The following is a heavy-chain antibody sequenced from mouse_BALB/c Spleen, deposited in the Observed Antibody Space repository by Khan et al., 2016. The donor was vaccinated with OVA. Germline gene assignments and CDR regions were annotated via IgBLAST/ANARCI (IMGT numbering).Heavy chain of an antibody. CDR2: INPYNAGT. Sequence: VQLQQSGPELVEPGASVKMSCKASGYSFTNYVIHWVKQKPGQGLEWIAYINPYNAGTRYNEKFKGKATLTSDISSTTAYMDLSSLTSADSAVYYCAREASSWDFSFPYWGQGTLVTVSA. D-gene: IGHD4-1*01. J-gene: IGHJ3*01. V-gene: IGHV1S136*01. CDR3: AREASSWDFSFPY. CDR1: GYSFTNYV.